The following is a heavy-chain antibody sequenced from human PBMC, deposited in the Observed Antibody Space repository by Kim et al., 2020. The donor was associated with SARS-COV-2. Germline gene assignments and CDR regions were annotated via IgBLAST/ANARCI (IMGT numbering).Heavy chain of an antibody. D-gene: IGHD3-3*01. CDR2: RT. CDR3: ARDFSYRQFDY. J-gene: IGHJ4*02. V-gene: IGHV3-53*01. Sequence: RTFYADSVKGRFTISRDNSKNTLYLQMNSLRTEDTAVYYCARDFSYRQFDYWGQGTLVTVSS.